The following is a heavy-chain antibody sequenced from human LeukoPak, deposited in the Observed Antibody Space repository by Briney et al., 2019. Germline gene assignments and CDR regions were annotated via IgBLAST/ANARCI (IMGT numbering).Heavy chain of an antibody. CDR2: IRYDGSNK. V-gene: IGHV3-30*02. CDR1: GFTFSSYC. D-gene: IGHD3-10*01. Sequence: GGSLRLSCAASGFTFSSYCMHWVRQAPGKGLEWVAFIRYDGSNKYYADSVKGRFTISRDNSKNTLYLQMNSLRAEDTAVYYCAKDYLRVSGVAFCGYWGQGTLVTVSS. J-gene: IGHJ4*02. CDR3: AKDYLRVSGVAFCGY.